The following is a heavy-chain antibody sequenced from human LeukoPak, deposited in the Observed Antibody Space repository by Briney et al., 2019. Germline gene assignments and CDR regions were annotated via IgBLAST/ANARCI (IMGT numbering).Heavy chain of an antibody. Sequence: PGESLRLSCAASGLTFSNAWMSWVRQPAGKGLEWIGRIYPSGSTNYNPSLKSRVTMSVDTSKNQFSLRLSSVTAADTAVYYCARENSGSYREFDYWGQGTLVTVSS. D-gene: IGHD1-26*01. J-gene: IGHJ4*02. V-gene: IGHV4-4*07. CDR2: IYPSGST. CDR3: ARENSGSYREFDY. CDR1: GLTFSNAW.